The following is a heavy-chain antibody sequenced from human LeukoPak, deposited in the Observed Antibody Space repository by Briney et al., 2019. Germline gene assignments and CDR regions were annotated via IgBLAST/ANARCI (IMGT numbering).Heavy chain of an antibody. CDR2: IDPSDSYT. CDR3: TRHLGYSGYDTDY. J-gene: IGHJ4*02. Sequence: GESLKISCKGSGYSVTSYWISWVRQMPGKGLEWMGRIDPSDSYTNYSPSFQGHVTISADKSISTAYLQWSSLKASDTAMYYCTRHLGYSGYDTDYWGQGTLVTVSS. D-gene: IGHD5-12*01. CDR1: GYSVTSYW. V-gene: IGHV5-10-1*01.